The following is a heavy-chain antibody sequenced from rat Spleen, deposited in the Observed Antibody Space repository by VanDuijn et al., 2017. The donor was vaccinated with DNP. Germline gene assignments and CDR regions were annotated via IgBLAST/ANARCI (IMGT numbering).Heavy chain of an antibody. D-gene: IGHD4-3*01. CDR1: GFTFSDYY. J-gene: IGHJ4*01. V-gene: IGHV5-20*01. CDR2: ISYDGVHA. Sequence: EVQLVESGGGLVQPGRSLKLSCAASGFTFSDYYMAWVRQAPTKGLEWVASISYDGVHADFRGSVKGLFTISRDNAKNSLYLQMDSLRSEDTATYYCTSPVPSGHYVMDAWGQGVLVSVSS. CDR3: TSPVPSGHYVMDA.